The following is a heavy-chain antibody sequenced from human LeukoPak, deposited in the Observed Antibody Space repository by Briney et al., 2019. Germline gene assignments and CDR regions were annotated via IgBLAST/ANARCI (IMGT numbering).Heavy chain of an antibody. CDR1: GFTFSSYW. Sequence: GGSLRLSCAASGFTFSSYWMSWVRQAPGKGLEWVANIKQDGSEKYYVDSVKGRFTISRDNAKNSLYLQMNSLRAEDTAVYYCAREKKKTGMAVDAFDIWGQGTMVTVSS. V-gene: IGHV3-7*03. D-gene: IGHD6-19*01. CDR3: AREKKKTGMAVDAFDI. CDR2: IKQDGSEK. J-gene: IGHJ3*02.